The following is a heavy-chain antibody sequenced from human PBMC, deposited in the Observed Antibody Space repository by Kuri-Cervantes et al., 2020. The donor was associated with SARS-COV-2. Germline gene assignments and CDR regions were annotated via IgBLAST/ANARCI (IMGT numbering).Heavy chain of an antibody. D-gene: IGHD6-6*01. V-gene: IGHV1-18*01. Sequence: ASVKVSCKASGYIFSNYGISWVRQAPGQGLEWLGWINPENGNTKYTQKVQGRATMTTDTSTSTAYMELSSLRSEDTAVYYCAGQLGALFDYWGQGTLVTVSS. CDR3: AGQLGALFDY. J-gene: IGHJ4*02. CDR1: GYIFSNYG. CDR2: INPENGNT.